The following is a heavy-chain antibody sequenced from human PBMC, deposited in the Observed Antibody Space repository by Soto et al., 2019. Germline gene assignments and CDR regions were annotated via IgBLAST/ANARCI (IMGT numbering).Heavy chain of an antibody. CDR3: ARISRHYYDSSGLPPSAVDY. Sequence: QVTLKESGPVLVKPTEPLTLTCTVSGFSLSKARMGVSWIRHPPGKALEWHAHIFSNDEKSYSTSLKSRLTIFKDTSQSQVVLTMTTMDPVDTATYYCARISRHYYDSSGLPPSAVDYSGQGTLVTVSS. V-gene: IGHV2-26*01. CDR2: IFSNDEK. D-gene: IGHD3-22*01. CDR1: GFSLSKARMG. J-gene: IGHJ4*02.